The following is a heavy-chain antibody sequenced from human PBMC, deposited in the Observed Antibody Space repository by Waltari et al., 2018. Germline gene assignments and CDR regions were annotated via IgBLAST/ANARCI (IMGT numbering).Heavy chain of an antibody. D-gene: IGHD3-22*01. Sequence: QVQLQESGSGLVKPSETLSLTCTVSGGSISTYYWSWIRQSPGKGLEWIGYIYYSGDTKYNPSLKSRVTMSVDTSKNQFSLKLSSVTAADTAVYYCARDHPHAYYYDSSGYFTGAFDIWGQGTMVTVSS. CDR3: ARDHPHAYYYDSSGYFTGAFDI. CDR1: GGSISTYY. J-gene: IGHJ3*02. CDR2: IYYSGDT. V-gene: IGHV4-59*01.